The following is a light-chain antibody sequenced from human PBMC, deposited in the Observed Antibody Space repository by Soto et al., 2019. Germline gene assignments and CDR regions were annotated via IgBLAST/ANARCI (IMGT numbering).Light chain of an antibody. Sequence: QTVVTQESSLTVSPGGTVTLTCASSTGAVTSGFYPSWFQQKPGQAPKALIYSTNNKDSCTPARFSGSILGDKAALTVSGVQPEVEADYYCLLSFGGSQVFGGGTKLTVL. CDR2: STN. V-gene: IGLV7-43*01. J-gene: IGLJ2*01. CDR3: LLSFGGSQV. CDR1: TGAVTSGFY.